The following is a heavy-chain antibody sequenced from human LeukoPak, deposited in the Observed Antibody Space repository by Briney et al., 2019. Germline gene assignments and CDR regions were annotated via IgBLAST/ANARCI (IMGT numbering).Heavy chain of an antibody. CDR1: GGSLSSYY. D-gene: IGHD1-26*01. J-gene: IGHJ4*02. CDR3: ARGLYSGSYYAPLDY. V-gene: IGHV4-59*13. Sequence: PSETLSLTCTVSGGSLSSYYWSWIRQPPGKGLEWIGYIYYSGSTDYNPSLKSRVTISGDSSKNQFSLKLNSVTAADTAVYYCARGLYSGSYYAPLDYWGQGTLVTVSS. CDR2: IYYSGST.